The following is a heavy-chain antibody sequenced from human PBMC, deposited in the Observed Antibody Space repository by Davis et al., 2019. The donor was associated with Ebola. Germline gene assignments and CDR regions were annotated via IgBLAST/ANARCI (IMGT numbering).Heavy chain of an antibody. CDR2: ISSRSYYI. V-gene: IGHV3-21*01. J-gene: IGHJ6*02. CDR1: GFTFSTYS. Sequence: GESLKISCAASGFTFSTYSMNWVRQAPGKGLEWVSSISSRSYYIYYADSLKGRFTISRDNAKNSLYLQMNSLRAEDTAVYYCARDRPLDFFFGDYYGMDVWGQGTTVTASS. D-gene: IGHD3-16*01. CDR3: ARDRPLDFFFGDYYGMDV.